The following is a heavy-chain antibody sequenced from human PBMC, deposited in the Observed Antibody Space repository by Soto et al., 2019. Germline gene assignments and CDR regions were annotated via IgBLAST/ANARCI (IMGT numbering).Heavy chain of an antibody. J-gene: IGHJ4*02. Sequence: EVQLLESGGGLEQPGGSLRLSCAASGFTFRSSAMSWVRQAPGKGLEWVSGINGNGDDTNYADAVKGRFTISRDNSKNTLYLRLDSLRAEDTAIYYCAKPQYRNAYGSFNDWGQGTLVTVAS. CDR1: GFTFRSSA. V-gene: IGHV3-23*01. CDR2: INGNGDDT. CDR3: AKPQYRNAYGSFND. D-gene: IGHD3-16*01.